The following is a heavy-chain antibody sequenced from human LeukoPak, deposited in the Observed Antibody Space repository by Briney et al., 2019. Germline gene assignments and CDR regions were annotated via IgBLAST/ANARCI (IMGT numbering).Heavy chain of an antibody. CDR1: GFTLSSYA. V-gene: IGHV3-23*01. CDR3: AKDGGYDLYYYYMDV. D-gene: IGHD3-3*01. CDR2: ISGSGGST. J-gene: IGHJ6*03. Sequence: GGSLRLSCAASGFTLSSYAMSWVRQAPGKGLEWVSAISGSGGSTYYADSVKGRFTISRDNAKNTLYLQMNSLRAEDTAVYYCAKDGGYDLYYYYMDVWGKGNTVTVSS.